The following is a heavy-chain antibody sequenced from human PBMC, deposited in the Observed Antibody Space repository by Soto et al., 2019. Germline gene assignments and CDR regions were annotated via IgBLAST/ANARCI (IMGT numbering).Heavy chain of an antibody. CDR3: ARGYYDRSGPRVAFDI. J-gene: IGHJ3*02. Sequence: SEALSLTCSVPGVSLSDSYWSWVRPVPVQVLEWIAYMYWSGSTKKNPSLKSRVTISVDTSKKQLSLELTSVTPADTAIYYCARGYYDRSGPRVAFDIWGQGAKVTVSS. V-gene: IGHV4-59*01. D-gene: IGHD3-22*01. CDR1: GVSLSDSY. CDR2: MYWSGST.